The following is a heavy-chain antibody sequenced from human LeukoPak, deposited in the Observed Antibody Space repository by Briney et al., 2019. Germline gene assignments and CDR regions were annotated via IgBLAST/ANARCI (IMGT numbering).Heavy chain of an antibody. D-gene: IGHD3-10*01. CDR3: ARENTMVRGAFDACDI. Sequence: PSETLSLTCTVSGGSISSNYWSWIRQPPGKGLEWIGYIYYSGSTNYNPSLKSRVTVSVDTSNNQFSLKLSSVTAADTAVYYCARENTMVRGAFDACDIWGEGTMVTVSS. J-gene: IGHJ3*02. CDR1: GGSISSNY. V-gene: IGHV4-59*01. CDR2: IYYSGST.